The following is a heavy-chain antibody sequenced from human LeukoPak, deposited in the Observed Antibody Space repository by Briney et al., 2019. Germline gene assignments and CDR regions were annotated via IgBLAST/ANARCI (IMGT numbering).Heavy chain of an antibody. CDR2: ISSSGSTI. Sequence: GGSLTLSCAASGFTFSSYEMNCVRQARGRGLEWVSYISSSGSTIYYADSVKGRFTISRDNAKNSLYLQMNSLRAEDTAVYYCARDVGYGSGSTYYFDYWGQGTLVTVSS. D-gene: IGHD3-10*01. J-gene: IGHJ4*02. CDR3: ARDVGYGSGSTYYFDY. CDR1: GFTFSSYE. V-gene: IGHV3-48*03.